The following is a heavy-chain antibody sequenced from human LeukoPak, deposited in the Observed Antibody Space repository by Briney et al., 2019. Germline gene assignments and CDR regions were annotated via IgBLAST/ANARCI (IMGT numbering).Heavy chain of an antibody. CDR1: GGAISSYY. D-gene: IGHD5-18*01. V-gene: IGHV4-59*01. CDR2: IYYSGST. J-gene: IGHJ6*03. CDR3: ARTYSYGYFHYYYYYMDV. Sequence: SETLSLTCTVSGGAISSYYWSRIRQPPGKGLEWIGYIYYSGSTNYNPSLKSRVTISVDTSKNQFSLKLSSVTAADTAVYYCARTYSYGYFHYYYYYMDVWGKGTTVTVSS.